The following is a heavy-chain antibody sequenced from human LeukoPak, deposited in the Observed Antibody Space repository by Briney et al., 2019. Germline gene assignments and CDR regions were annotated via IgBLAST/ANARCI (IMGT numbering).Heavy chain of an antibody. V-gene: IGHV4-59*12. D-gene: IGHD4-23*01. CDR2: IYYSGST. Sequence: PSGTLSLTCTVSGGSISRYYGRWMRQPPGEGVEWSGYIYYSGSTNYTPSLKSRIPISVHASKNQFSQKLSSVTAAHTPVYSCARGVVTRLYNPYMDVWGKGNTVTVSS. J-gene: IGHJ6*03. CDR3: ARGVVTRLYNPYMDV. CDR1: GGSISRYY.